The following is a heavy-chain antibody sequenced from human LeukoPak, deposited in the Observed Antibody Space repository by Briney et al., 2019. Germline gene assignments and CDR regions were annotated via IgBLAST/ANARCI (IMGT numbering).Heavy chain of an antibody. Sequence: GGSLRLSCAPPGFTSSTYAMHWVRQAPGKGLEYVSAISYNGGSTYYANSVKGRFTISRDNSKNTLYLQMASLRVEDTGVYYCARRAAADSFYSDYWGQGTLVTVSS. CDR1: GFTSSTYA. V-gene: IGHV3-64*01. CDR2: ISYNGGST. D-gene: IGHD6-13*01. J-gene: IGHJ4*02. CDR3: ARRAAADSFYSDY.